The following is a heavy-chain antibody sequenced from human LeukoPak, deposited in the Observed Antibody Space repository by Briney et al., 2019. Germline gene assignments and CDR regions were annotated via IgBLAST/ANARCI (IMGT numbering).Heavy chain of an antibody. CDR1: GFTFSNYW. CDR3: ARDQYYYGSGTEGGFDY. V-gene: IGHV3-7*01. CDR2: IKQDGNEK. J-gene: IGHJ4*02. D-gene: IGHD3-10*01. Sequence: PGGSLRLSCAASGFTFSNYWMNWVRQAPGKGLEWVANIKQDGNEKYYVDSVKGRFTISRDNARNSVSLQMDGLRAEDTAVYYCARDQYYYGSGTEGGFDYWGQGTLVTVSS.